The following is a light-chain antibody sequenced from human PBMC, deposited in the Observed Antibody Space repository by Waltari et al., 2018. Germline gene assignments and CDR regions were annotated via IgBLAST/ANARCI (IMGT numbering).Light chain of an antibody. J-gene: IGLJ2*01. V-gene: IGLV2-11*01. Sequence: QSALTQPRPVSGSPGQSVTISCTGTSSDAGGYNYVYWYQQPPGKAPKLMIYDVSMRPSGVPDRFSGSKSGNMASLTISGLQAEDEADYYCCSYAGSYTFVFGGGTKLTVL. CDR2: DVS. CDR1: SSDAGGYNY. CDR3: CSYAGSYTFV.